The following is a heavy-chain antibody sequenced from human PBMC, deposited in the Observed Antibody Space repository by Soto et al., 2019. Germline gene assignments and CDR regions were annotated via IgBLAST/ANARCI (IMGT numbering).Heavy chain of an antibody. D-gene: IGHD3-3*01. J-gene: IGHJ4*02. CDR2: IYYSGST. CDR1: GGSISSGGYY. V-gene: IGHV4-31*03. CDR3: ARGFTWSGYGFDY. Sequence: SETLSLTCTVSGGSISSGGYYWSWIRQRPGKGLEWIGYIYYSGSTYYNPSLKSRVTISVGTSKNQFSLKLSSVTAADTAVYYCARGFTWSGYGFDYWGQGTLVTVSS.